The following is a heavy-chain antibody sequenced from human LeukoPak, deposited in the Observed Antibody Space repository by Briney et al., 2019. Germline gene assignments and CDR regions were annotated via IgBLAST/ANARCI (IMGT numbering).Heavy chain of an antibody. D-gene: IGHD3-10*01. CDR3: ARDPGYYGG. CDR1: GFTLSTNA. Sequence: PGGSLRLSCLTSGFTLSTNAMSWVRQAPGKGLEWVSYISSSSSTIYYADSVKGRFTISRDNAKNSLYLQMNSLRAEDTAVYYCARDPGYYGGWGQGTLVTVSS. V-gene: IGHV3-48*01. CDR2: ISSSSSTI. J-gene: IGHJ4*02.